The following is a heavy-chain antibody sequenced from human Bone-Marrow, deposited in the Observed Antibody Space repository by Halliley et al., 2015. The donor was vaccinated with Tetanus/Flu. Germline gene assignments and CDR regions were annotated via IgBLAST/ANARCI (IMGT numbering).Heavy chain of an antibody. D-gene: IGHD3-22*01. J-gene: IGHJ4*02. V-gene: IGHV5-10-1*01. CDR3: VRHEKDYYDTSGYLY. CDR1: GYSFTSYW. Sequence: QLVQSGAEVKKPGESLRISCKDSGYSFTSYWISWVRQKPGKDLEWMGRIDPSDSYTNYSPSFQGHVTISVDKAISTAYLQWSSLKASDPAMYYCVRHEKDYYDTSGYLYWGQGTLVTVSS. CDR2: IDPSDSYT.